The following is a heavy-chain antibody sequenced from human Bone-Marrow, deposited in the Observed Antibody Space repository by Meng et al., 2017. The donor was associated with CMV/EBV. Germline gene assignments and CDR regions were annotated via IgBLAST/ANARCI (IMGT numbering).Heavy chain of an antibody. Sequence: ASVKVSCKASGYTFTSYGISWVRQAPGQGLEWMGWISSYNGNTNYAQKIPGRVTMTTDTPTSTAYMVLRSLRSDDTAVYYCARDFDFWSGYPDYYGMDVWGQGTTVTVSS. CDR1: GYTFTSYG. V-gene: IGHV1-18*01. J-gene: IGHJ6*02. CDR3: ARDFDFWSGYPDYYGMDV. CDR2: ISSYNGNT. D-gene: IGHD3-3*01.